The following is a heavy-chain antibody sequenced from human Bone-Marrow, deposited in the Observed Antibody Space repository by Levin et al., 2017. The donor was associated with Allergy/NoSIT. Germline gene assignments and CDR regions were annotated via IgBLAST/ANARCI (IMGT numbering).Heavy chain of an antibody. D-gene: IGHD3-16*01. CDR1: GYTFTGYH. CDR3: VKDSEAYYFDY. Sequence: AASVKVSCKASGYTFTGYHFHWVRQAPGHGFEWMGWINPNSGGTSYAQKFQGRVTLTRDTSINTVYMELSGLTSDDTAVYYCVKDSEAYYFDYWGQGTPVTVSP. CDR2: INPNSGGT. V-gene: IGHV1-2*02. J-gene: IGHJ4*02.